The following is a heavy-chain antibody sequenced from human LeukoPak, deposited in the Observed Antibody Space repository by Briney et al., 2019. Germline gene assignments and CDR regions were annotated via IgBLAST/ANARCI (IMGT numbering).Heavy chain of an antibody. Sequence: SQTLSLACTVSGGSISSGGYYWSWIRQHPGKGLVWIGYIYYSGSTYYNPSLKSRVTISVDTSKNQFSLKLSSVTAADTAVYYCARAPYGSGDYYFDYWGQGTLVTVSS. V-gene: IGHV4-31*03. CDR2: IYYSGST. CDR1: GGSISSGGYY. D-gene: IGHD3-10*01. CDR3: ARAPYGSGDYYFDY. J-gene: IGHJ4*02.